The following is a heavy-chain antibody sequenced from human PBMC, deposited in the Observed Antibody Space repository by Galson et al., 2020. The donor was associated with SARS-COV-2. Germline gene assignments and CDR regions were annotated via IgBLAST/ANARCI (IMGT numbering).Heavy chain of an antibody. V-gene: IGHV4-31*03. CDR3: ARGRGEHLYYYYGMGV. CDR1: GGSISSGGYY. D-gene: IGHD2-21*01. J-gene: IGHJ6*02. CDR2: IYYSGST. Sequence: SETLSLTCTVSGGSISSGGYYWSWIRQHPGKGLEWIGYIYYSGSTYYNPSLKSRVTISVDTSKNQFSLKLSSVTAADTAVYYCARGRGEHLYYYYGMGVWGQGSSVTVS.